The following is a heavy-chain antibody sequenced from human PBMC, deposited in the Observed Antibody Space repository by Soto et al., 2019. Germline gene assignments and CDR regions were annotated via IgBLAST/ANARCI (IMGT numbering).Heavy chain of an antibody. CDR1: GGTFSSDG. J-gene: IGHJ5*02. CDR3: ARERLGVVATISPWFDP. CDR2: IIRIFGTT. D-gene: IGHD5-12*01. V-gene: IGHV1-69*06. Sequence: QLQLVQSGAEVKEPGSSVKVSCKASGGTFSSDGISWVRQAPGQGLEWMGGIIRIFGTTTYAQKFQDRVTITADKSTSTAYMDLSSLRSEDTAVYYCARERLGVVATISPWFDPWDQGTLVTVSS.